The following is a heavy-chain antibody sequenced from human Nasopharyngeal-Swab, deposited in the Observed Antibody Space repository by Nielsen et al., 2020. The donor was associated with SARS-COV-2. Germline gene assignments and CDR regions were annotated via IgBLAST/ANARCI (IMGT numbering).Heavy chain of an antibody. CDR1: GGSFSGYY. CDR3: ARGPPRYCSGGSCYSRYFDY. Sequence: SETLSLTCAVYGGSFSGYYWSWIRQPPGKGLEWIGEINHSGSTNYNPSLKSRVTISVDTSKNQFSLKLSSVTAADTAVYYSARGPPRYCSGGSCYSRYFDYWGQGTLVTVSS. D-gene: IGHD2-15*01. V-gene: IGHV4-34*01. J-gene: IGHJ4*02. CDR2: INHSGST.